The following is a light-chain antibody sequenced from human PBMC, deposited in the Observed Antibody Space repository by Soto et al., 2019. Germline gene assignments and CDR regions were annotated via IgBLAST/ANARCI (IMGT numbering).Light chain of an antibody. CDR1: QHGFSSY. CDR3: QQYGNSPWT. Sequence: EIVLTQSPGTLSLSPGERATLSCRASQHGFSSYLAWYQQTPGQAPRLLIYGASSRATGIPDRFSGSGSGTDFTLTISRLEPEDFAVYFCQQYGNSPWTFGQGTKVEIK. J-gene: IGKJ1*01. CDR2: GAS. V-gene: IGKV3-20*01.